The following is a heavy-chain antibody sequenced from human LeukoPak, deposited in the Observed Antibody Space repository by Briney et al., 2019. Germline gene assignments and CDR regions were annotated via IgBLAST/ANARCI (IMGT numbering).Heavy chain of an antibody. CDR2: MSPKSGNT. V-gene: IGHV1-8*03. J-gene: IGHJ4*02. Sequence: ASVKVSCKASGYIFTSYDINWVRQATGQGLEWMGWMSPKSGNTGYAQKFQGRVTITRNTSINTAYMELSRLGSEDTAVYYCARGVDYSNYGGDFDYWGQGTLVTVSS. CDR3: ARGVDYSNYGGDFDY. CDR1: GYIFTSYD. D-gene: IGHD4-11*01.